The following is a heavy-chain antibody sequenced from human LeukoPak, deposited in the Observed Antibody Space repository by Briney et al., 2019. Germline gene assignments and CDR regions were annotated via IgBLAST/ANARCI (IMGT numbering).Heavy chain of an antibody. J-gene: IGHJ4*02. CDR2: INHSGST. CDR1: GGSFSGYY. V-gene: IGHV4-34*01. Sequence: SETLALTCAVDGGSFSGYYWSWIRQPPGKGLEWIGEINHSGSTNYNPSLKSRVTISVDTSKNQFSLKLSSVTAADTAVYYCARLIGYFDWLLDYWGQGTLVTVSS. D-gene: IGHD3-9*01. CDR3: ARLIGYFDWLLDY.